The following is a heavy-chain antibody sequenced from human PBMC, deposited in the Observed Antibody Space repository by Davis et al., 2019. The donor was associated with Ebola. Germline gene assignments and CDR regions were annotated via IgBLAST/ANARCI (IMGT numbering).Heavy chain of an antibody. CDR1: GGTFSSYT. J-gene: IGHJ6*02. Sequence: AASVKVSCKASGGTFSSYTISWVRLAPGQGLEWMGRIIPMLGIANYAQKFQGRVTITADISTTAYMELSSLRSEDMAVYYCARARDMATIGDYAMDVWGQGTTVTVSS. CDR2: IIPMLGIA. CDR3: ARARDMATIGDYAMDV. V-gene: IGHV1-69*02. D-gene: IGHD5-24*01.